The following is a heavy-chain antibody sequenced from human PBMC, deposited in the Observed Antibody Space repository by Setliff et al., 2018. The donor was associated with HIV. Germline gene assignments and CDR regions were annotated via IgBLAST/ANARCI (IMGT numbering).Heavy chain of an antibody. CDR3: ARDFSWATDS. J-gene: IGHJ4*02. D-gene: IGHD2-15*01. CDR2: VRHDGDVQ. V-gene: IGHV3-30*02. Sequence: GGSLRLSCAASGFSFNTYGIHWVRQAPGKGLEWVAFVRHDGDVQIYADSVKGRFTASRDNPKNTVSLQLNSLRIEDTAVYYCARDFSWATDSWGQGTLVTVSS. CDR1: GFSFNTYG.